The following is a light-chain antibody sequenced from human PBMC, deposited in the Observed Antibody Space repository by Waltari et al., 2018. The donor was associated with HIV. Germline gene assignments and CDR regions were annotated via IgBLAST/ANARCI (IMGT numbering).Light chain of an antibody. Sequence: DIVMTQSPDSLAVSLGERATINCKSSQSVLYSSNNKNYLAWYQQKPGQPPKLLLSFASTLAPAVPDRFSGIGSWTDFTLTLCSLQDEDVAVYYCQQYYSTPLYSFGQGTTLEIQ. CDR3: QQYYSTPLYS. V-gene: IGKV4-1*01. CDR2: FAS. CDR1: QSVLYSSNNKNY. J-gene: IGKJ2*03.